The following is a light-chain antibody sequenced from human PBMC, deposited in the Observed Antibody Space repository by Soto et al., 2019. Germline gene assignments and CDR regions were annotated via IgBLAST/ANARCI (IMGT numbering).Light chain of an antibody. CDR1: QDISSS. J-gene: IGKJ4*01. CDR2: GTS. V-gene: IGKV1-8*01. Sequence: AIRMTQSPSSFSASTGDRVTITCRASQDISSSLAWYQQKPGKAPKLLIYGTSTLQGGVPSRFSGSGSGADFALTISFLQNEDFATYYCQQYYSYPLTFGGGTKVDIK. CDR3: QQYYSYPLT.